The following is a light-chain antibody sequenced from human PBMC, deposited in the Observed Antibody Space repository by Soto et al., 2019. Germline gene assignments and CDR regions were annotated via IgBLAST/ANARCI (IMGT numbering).Light chain of an antibody. J-gene: IGKJ1*01. V-gene: IGKV3-11*01. CDR3: QQYGSSGT. CDR2: DAS. CDR1: QSVSSY. Sequence: EIVLTQSPATLSLSPGGRATLSCRASQSVSSYLAWYQQEPGQAPRLLIYDASNRATGIPARFSGSGSGTDFTLTISRLEPEDFAVYYCQQYGSSGTFGQGTKVDIK.